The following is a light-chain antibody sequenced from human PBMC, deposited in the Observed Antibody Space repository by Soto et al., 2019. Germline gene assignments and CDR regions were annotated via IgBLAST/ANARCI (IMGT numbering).Light chain of an antibody. Sequence: EIVMTQSPATRSGSTWERPTLSGRSSQSVRSNLAWYQQKPGQAPRLLIYGASTRATGIPARFSGSGSGTEFTLSIGSLQSEDFAVYYCQKYNDWPPTFGQGTKVDIK. J-gene: IGKJ1*01. CDR3: QKYNDWPPT. CDR1: QSVRSN. V-gene: IGKV3-15*01. CDR2: GAS.